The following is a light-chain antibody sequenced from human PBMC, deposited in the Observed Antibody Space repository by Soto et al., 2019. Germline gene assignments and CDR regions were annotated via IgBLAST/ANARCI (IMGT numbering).Light chain of an antibody. CDR3: RSYAGGKGV. CDR1: SSDVGGYNY. J-gene: IGLJ2*01. Sequence: QSVLTQPPSASGSPGQSVTISCTGTSSDVGGYNYVSWYQQHPGKAPTLMIYEVSKRPSGVPDRFSGSKSGNTASLTVSGLQAEDEADYYCRSYAGGKGVFGGGTKLTVL. V-gene: IGLV2-8*01. CDR2: EVS.